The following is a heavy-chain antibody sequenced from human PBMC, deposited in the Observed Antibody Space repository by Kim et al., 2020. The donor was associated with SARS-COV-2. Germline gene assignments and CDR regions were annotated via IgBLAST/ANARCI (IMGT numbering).Heavy chain of an antibody. D-gene: IGHD3-16*01. Sequence: GGSLRLSCTTSGFTFGDYGMSWVRQAPGKGLKWVGFIRSKAYGATTEYAASVKGRFSISREDSKSIAYLQMNSLKTEDTAVYYCVRDYYDHVWGSYRSLLGYWGQGTLVTVSS. J-gene: IGHJ4*02. V-gene: IGHV3-49*04. CDR3: VRDYYDHVWGSYRSLLGY. CDR1: GFTFGDYG. CDR2: IRSKAYGATT.